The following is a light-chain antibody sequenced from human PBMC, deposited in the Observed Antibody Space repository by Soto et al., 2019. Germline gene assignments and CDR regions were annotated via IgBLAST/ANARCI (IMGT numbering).Light chain of an antibody. CDR2: DAS. CDR1: QSISSW. V-gene: IGKV1-5*01. Sequence: DIRMTQSPSTLSASVGDRVTITCRASQSISSWLAWYQQKPGKAPKILIYDASNLESGVPSRFSGSGSGTEFTLTITSPQPDDFATYYCQQYNSYSWTFGQGTKVEI. J-gene: IGKJ1*01. CDR3: QQYNSYSWT.